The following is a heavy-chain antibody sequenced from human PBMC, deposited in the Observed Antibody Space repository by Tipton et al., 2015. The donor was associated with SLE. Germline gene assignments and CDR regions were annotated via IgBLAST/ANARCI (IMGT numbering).Heavy chain of an antibody. Sequence: TLSLTCAVSGYFIISGYYWGWFRQPPVKGLEWIGIAYHSGSTYYNPSLESRVTISIDTSKNQFSLKLTSVTAADTAVYFCARDRSSVSDWGQGTQVIVSP. V-gene: IGHV4-38-2*02. CDR3: ARDRSSVSD. J-gene: IGHJ4*02. CDR1: GYFIISGYY. CDR2: AYHSGST. D-gene: IGHD5/OR15-5a*01.